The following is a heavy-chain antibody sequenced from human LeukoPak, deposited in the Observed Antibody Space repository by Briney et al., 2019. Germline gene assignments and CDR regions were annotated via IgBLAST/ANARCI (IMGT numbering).Heavy chain of an antibody. CDR2: ISAYNGNT. CDR3: ARDIYLGYYDSSGYYYGPFDY. J-gene: IGHJ4*02. V-gene: IGHV1-18*01. D-gene: IGHD3-22*01. Sequence: ASVKVSCKASGYTFTSYGISWVRQAPGQGLEWMGWISAYNGNTNYAQKLQGRVTMTTDTSTSTAYMELRSLRSDVTAVDYCARDIYLGYYDSSGYYYGPFDYWGQGTLVTVSS. CDR1: GYTFTSYG.